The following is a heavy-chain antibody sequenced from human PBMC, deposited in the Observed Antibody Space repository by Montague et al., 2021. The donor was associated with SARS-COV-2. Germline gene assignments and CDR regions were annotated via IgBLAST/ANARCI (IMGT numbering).Heavy chain of an antibody. D-gene: IGHD3-10*01. J-gene: IGHJ6*02. CDR3: ARAVRGVIILSPYYAMDV. V-gene: IGHV4-34*01. CDR1: GGSFSAYY. CDR2: INHSGRT. Sequence: SETLSLTCAVYGGSFSAYYWNWIRQPPGKGLEWIGDINHSGRTNFNPSLKSRVTVSLDTSKNQFSLKLRSVTAADTAVYYFARAVRGVIILSPYYAMDVWGQGTSVTVSS.